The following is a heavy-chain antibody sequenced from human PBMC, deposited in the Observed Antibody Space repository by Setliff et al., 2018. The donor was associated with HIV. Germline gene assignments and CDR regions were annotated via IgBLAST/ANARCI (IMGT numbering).Heavy chain of an antibody. D-gene: IGHD1-26*01. Sequence: GESLKISCKGSGYSFTSYWIGWVRQMPGKGLEWVAVIYPGDSETRYSPSFQGRVTISADKSISTAYLQWGSLKASDTAVYYCAMFFSGTPFDFWGQGTLVTVSS. CDR2: IYPGDSET. CDR1: GYSFTSYW. CDR3: AMFFSGTPFDF. J-gene: IGHJ4*02. V-gene: IGHV5-51*01.